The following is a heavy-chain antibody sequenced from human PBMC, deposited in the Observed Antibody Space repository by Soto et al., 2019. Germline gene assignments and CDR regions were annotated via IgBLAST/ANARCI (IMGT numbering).Heavy chain of an antibody. CDR2: ISGSGGST. D-gene: IGHD3-16*01. CDR1: GFTFSSYA. V-gene: IGHV3-23*01. J-gene: IGHJ4*02. CDR3: AKNHPRTYDYIWGSSRGYYFDY. Sequence: EVQLLESGGGLVQPGGSLRLSCAASGFTFSSYAMSWVRQAPGKGLEWVSAISGSGGSTYYADSVKGRFTISRDNSKNTLYLQMNSLRAEDTAVYYCAKNHPRTYDYIWGSSRGYYFDYWGQGTLVTVSS.